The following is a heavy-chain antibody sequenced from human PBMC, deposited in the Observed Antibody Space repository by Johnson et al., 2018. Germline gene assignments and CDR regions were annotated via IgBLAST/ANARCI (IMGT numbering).Heavy chain of an antibody. V-gene: IGHV3-23*01. Sequence: VQLLESGGGLVQPGGSLRLSCAASGFTFSAYAMSWVRQAPGKGLEWASTITSSGETTFYADSVKGRFTIPRDNSKIILFLQMNSLGAEVTAGFLWSKAHVDTSITNCFFAVDVWGQGTKVTVSS. J-gene: IGHJ6*02. CDR2: ITSSGETT. CDR1: GFTFSAYA. D-gene: IGHD5-18*01. CDR3: SKAHVDTSITNCFFAVDV.